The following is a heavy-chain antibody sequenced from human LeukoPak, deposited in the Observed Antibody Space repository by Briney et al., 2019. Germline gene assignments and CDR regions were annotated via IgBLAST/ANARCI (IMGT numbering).Heavy chain of an antibody. J-gene: IGHJ4*02. CDR3: ARDPEGIAVAGLDY. D-gene: IGHD6-19*01. Sequence: PSGTLSLTCAVSAGSISSSNWWSWVRQPPGKGLEWIGEIYHSGSTNYNPSLKSRVTISVDKSKNQFSLKLSSVTAADTAVYYCARDPEGIAVAGLDYWGQGTLVTVSS. CDR2: IYHSGST. V-gene: IGHV4-4*02. CDR1: AGSISSSNW.